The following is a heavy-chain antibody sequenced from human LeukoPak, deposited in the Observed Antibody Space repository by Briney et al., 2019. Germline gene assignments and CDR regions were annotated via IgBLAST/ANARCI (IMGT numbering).Heavy chain of an antibody. D-gene: IGHD3-9*01. V-gene: IGHV4-59*01. CDR1: GGSNSSYY. Sequence: SETLSLTCTVSGGSNSSYYWSWIRQPPGKGLEWIGYIYYSGSTNYNPSLKSRVTISVDTSKNQFSLKLSSVTAADTAVYYCARDLDDILFYYWGQGTLVTVSS. CDR2: IYYSGST. CDR3: ARDLDDILFYY. J-gene: IGHJ4*02.